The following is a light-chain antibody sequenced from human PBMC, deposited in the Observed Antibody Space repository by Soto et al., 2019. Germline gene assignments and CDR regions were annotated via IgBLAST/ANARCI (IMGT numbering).Light chain of an antibody. CDR2: KAS. CDR3: QQYNSYPYT. Sequence: DIQMTQSPSTLSASVGDRGTITCRASQSISNWLAWYQQKPGKAPKLLIYKASSLESGVPSRFSGSGSGTEXXXTISSLQPDDFATYYCQQYNSYPYTFGQGTKLEIK. J-gene: IGKJ2*01. V-gene: IGKV1-5*03. CDR1: QSISNW.